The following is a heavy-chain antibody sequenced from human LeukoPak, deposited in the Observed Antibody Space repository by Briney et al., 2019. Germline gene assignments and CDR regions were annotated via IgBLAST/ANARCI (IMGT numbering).Heavy chain of an antibody. CDR1: GGSISSSSYY. J-gene: IGHJ4*02. Sequence: SETLSLTCTVSGGSISSSSYYWGWTRQPPGKGLEWIGSIYYSGSTYYNPSLKSRVTISVDTSKNQFSLKLSSVTAADTAVYYCARHAPYDYVWGSYCSKLPYFDYWGQGTLVTVSS. CDR2: IYYSGST. D-gene: IGHD3-16*02. CDR3: ARHAPYDYVWGSYCSKLPYFDY. V-gene: IGHV4-39*01.